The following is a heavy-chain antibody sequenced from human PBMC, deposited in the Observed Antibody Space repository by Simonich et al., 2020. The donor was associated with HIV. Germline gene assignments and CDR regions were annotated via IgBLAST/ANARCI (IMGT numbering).Heavy chain of an antibody. CDR3: ARALGHYSTTWYWDY. CDR2: LDHGGGL. J-gene: IGHJ4*02. D-gene: IGHD6-13*01. CDR1: GYFISSGYY. V-gene: IGHV4-38-2*01. Sequence: QVQLQESGPGLVKPSETLSLTCAVSGYFISSGYYWGSIRQPPGKGVEVIGSLDHGGGLYYNPSLKSGVTISVDMSKTQFSLKLSSVTAADTAVYYCARALGHYSTTWYWDYWGQGTLVTVSS.